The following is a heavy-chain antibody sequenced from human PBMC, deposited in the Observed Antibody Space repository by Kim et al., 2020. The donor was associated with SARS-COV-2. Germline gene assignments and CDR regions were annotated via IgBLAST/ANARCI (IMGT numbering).Heavy chain of an antibody. V-gene: IGHV3-33*01. CDR2: IWYDGSNK. CDR1: GFTFSSYG. J-gene: IGHJ4*02. CDR3: ARDLAIAAAYFDY. Sequence: GGSLRLSCAASGFTFSSYGMHWVRQAPGKGLEWVAVIWYDGSNKYYADSVKGRFTISRDNSKNTLYLQMNSLRAEDTAVYYCARDLAIAAAYFDYWGQGTLVTVSS. D-gene: IGHD6-13*01.